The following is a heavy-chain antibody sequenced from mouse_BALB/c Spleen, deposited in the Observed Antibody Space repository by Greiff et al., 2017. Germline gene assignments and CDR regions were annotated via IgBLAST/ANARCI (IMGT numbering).Heavy chain of an antibody. J-gene: IGHJ1*01. CDR1: GFAFSSYD. CDR2: ISSGGGST. V-gene: IGHV5-12-1*01. CDR3: ARQAITTVVAWYFDV. Sequence: EVMLVESGGGLVKPGGSLKLSCAASGFAFSSYDMSWVRQTPEKRLEWVAYISSGGGSTYYPDTVKGRFTISRDNAKNTLYLQMSSLKSEDTAMYYCARQAITTVVAWYFDVWGAGTTVTVSS. D-gene: IGHD1-1*01.